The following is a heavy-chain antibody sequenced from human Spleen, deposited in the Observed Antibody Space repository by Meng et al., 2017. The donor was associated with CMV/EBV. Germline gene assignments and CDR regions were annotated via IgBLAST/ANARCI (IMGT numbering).Heavy chain of an antibody. V-gene: IGHV3-48*03. CDR3: ARRDGDY. CDR1: GFTFSDYE. D-gene: IGHD5-24*01. Sequence: GGSLRLSCEASGFTFSDYEMNWVRQAPGKGLEWVSHISGSGNTIYYADSVKGRFTISRDNAKNSLYLQMDSLRAEDTAVYYCARRDGDYWGQGTLVTVSS. J-gene: IGHJ4*02. CDR2: ISGSGNTI.